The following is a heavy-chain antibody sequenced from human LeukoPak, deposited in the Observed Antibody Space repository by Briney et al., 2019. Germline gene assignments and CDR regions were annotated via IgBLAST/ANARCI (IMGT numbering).Heavy chain of an antibody. Sequence: TGGSLRLSCAASGFTFSSYSMNWVRQAPGKGLEWVSSISSSSSYIYYADSVKGRFTISRDNAKNSLYLQMNSLRAEDTAVYYCARDPGVFDAFGIWGQGTMVTVSS. D-gene: IGHD5/OR15-5a*01. CDR1: GFTFSSYS. CDR3: ARDPGVFDAFGI. J-gene: IGHJ3*02. V-gene: IGHV3-21*01. CDR2: ISSSSSYI.